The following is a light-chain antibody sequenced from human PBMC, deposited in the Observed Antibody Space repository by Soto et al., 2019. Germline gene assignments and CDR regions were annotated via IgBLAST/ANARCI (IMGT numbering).Light chain of an antibody. J-gene: IGLJ1*01. V-gene: IGLV2-14*01. Sequence: QSVLTQPASVSGSPGQLITISCTGTSSDVGDYNYVSWYQQHPGKAPKLMIFDVSNRPSGVSNRFSGSKSGNTASLTISGLQAEDEAEYYCSSYTSSSTYVFGTGTKVTV. CDR3: SSYTSSSTYV. CDR2: DVS. CDR1: SSDVGDYNY.